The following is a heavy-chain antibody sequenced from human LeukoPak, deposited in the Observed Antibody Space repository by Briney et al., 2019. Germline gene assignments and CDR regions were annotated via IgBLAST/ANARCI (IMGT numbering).Heavy chain of an antibody. CDR3: ATGGPAMVIYYGMDV. Sequence: ASVKVSCKVSGYTLTELSMHWVRQAPGKGLEWMGGFDPEDGETIYAQKFQGRVTMTEDTSTDAAYMELSSLRSEDTAVYYCATGGPAMVIYYGMDVWGQGTTVTVSS. CDR2: FDPEDGET. J-gene: IGHJ6*02. V-gene: IGHV1-24*01. CDR1: GYTLTELS. D-gene: IGHD5-18*01.